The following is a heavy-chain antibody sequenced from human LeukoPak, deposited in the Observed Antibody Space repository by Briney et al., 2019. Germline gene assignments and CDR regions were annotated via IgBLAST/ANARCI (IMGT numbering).Heavy chain of an antibody. CDR3: AKDLTLVRGVRGYDY. V-gene: IGHV3-7*03. Sequence: GGSLRLSCATSGFSFSRYWMSWVRQAPGKGPEWVANIKEDGSQSNYVDSVKGRFTISRDNSKNTLYLQMNSLRAEDTAVYYCAKDLTLVRGVRGYDYWGQGTLVTVSS. J-gene: IGHJ4*02. CDR2: IKEDGSQS. D-gene: IGHD3-10*01. CDR1: GFSFSRYW.